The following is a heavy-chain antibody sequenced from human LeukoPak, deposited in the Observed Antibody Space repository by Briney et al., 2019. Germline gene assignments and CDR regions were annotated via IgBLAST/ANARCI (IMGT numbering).Heavy chain of an antibody. CDR3: ARDPRDYYDSTT. D-gene: IGHD3-22*01. J-gene: IGHJ4*02. V-gene: IGHV3-53*01. Sequence: GSLRLSCAVSGFTVSSNHMSWVRQAPGKGLEWVSVFYSGGDTHYADSVKGRFTISRDNSKNTPYLQMNSLRAEDTAVYYCARDPRDYYDSTTWGQGTLVTVSS. CDR2: FYSGGDT. CDR1: GFTVSSNH.